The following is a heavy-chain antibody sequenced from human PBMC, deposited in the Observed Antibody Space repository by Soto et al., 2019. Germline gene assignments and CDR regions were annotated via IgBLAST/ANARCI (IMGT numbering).Heavy chain of an antibody. CDR2: IYYSGST. D-gene: IGHD3-22*01. CDR3: ARQVLSQYYYDSSGYRGNWFDP. CDR1: GGSISSYY. V-gene: IGHV4-59*08. J-gene: IGHJ5*02. Sequence: SETLSLTCTVSGGSISSYYWSWIRQPPGKGLEWIGYIYYSGSTNYNPSLKSRVTISVDTSKNQFSLKLSSVTAADTAVYYCARQVLSQYYYDSSGYRGNWFDPWGQGTLVTVSS.